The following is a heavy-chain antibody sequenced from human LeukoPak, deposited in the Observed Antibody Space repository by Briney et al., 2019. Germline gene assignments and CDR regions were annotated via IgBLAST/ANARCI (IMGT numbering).Heavy chain of an antibody. CDR2: ISRTSTYI. Sequence: PGGSLRLSCVGSGFSFSGNSMNWVRQAPGKGLEWVSGISRTSTYIYYADSVQGRFTISRDNAKNPLYLQMDSLRAEDTAVYYCARDFVNSGYYFDYWGQGTQVTVSS. CDR3: ARDFVNSGYYFDY. J-gene: IGHJ4*02. D-gene: IGHD3-22*01. V-gene: IGHV3-21*01. CDR1: GFSFSGNS.